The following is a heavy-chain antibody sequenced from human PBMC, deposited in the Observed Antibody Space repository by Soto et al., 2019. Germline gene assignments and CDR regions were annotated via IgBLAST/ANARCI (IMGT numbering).Heavy chain of an antibody. J-gene: IGHJ4*02. Sequence: ASVKVSCKASGYTFTKYTMHWVRQAPGQRLEWMGWINADNGNTKYSQKFQGRDTFTRDTSASTAYMELSSLRSEDTAVYYCAKERAYFFDYWGQGALVTVSS. CDR3: AKERAYFFDY. CDR2: INADNGNT. CDR1: GYTFTKYT. V-gene: IGHV1-3*01.